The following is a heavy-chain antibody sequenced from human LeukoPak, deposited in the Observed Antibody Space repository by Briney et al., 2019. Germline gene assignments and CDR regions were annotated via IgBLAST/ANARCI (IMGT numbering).Heavy chain of an antibody. Sequence: PSETLSLTCTVSGGSISSRPYCWGWIRQPPGKGLEWLGNFYYSGSTYYKPSLKSRVTISVDTSKNQISLKLSSVTAADTAVYYCARRGYCSSTSCYAGYDYWGQGTLVTVSS. CDR1: GGSISSRPYC. V-gene: IGHV4-39*01. D-gene: IGHD2-2*01. CDR2: FYYSGST. J-gene: IGHJ4*02. CDR3: ARRGYCSSTSCYAGYDY.